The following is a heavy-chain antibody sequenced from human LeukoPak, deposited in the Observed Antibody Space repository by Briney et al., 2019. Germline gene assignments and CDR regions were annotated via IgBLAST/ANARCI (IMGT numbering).Heavy chain of an antibody. Sequence: GGSLRLSCAASGFTFSNAWMNWVRQAPGKGLEWVGHIRNETDGGTSDFAAPVKGRFTISRDDSENTLNLEMNSLKTEDTAVYYCTTAAFHWGQGTLVTVSS. V-gene: IGHV3-15*01. CDR1: GFTFSNAW. J-gene: IGHJ1*01. D-gene: IGHD6-25*01. CDR3: TTAAFH. CDR2: IRNETDGGTS.